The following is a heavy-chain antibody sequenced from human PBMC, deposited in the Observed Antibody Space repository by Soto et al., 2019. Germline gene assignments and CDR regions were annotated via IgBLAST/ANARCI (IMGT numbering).Heavy chain of an antibody. CDR2: ISGSGGST. D-gene: IGHD3-3*01. CDR1: GITFSSYA. CDR3: AKGGENYDFWSGYYTSQLGAFDI. Sequence: GGSLRLSCAASGITFSSYAMSWVRQAPGKGLEWVSAISGSGGSTYYADSVKGRFTISRDNSKNTLYLQMNSLRAEDTAVYYCAKGGENYDFWSGYYTSQLGAFDIWRQGTMVTVSS. V-gene: IGHV3-23*01. J-gene: IGHJ3*02.